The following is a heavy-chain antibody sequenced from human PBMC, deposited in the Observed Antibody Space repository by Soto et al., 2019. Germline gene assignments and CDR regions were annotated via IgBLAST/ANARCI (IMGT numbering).Heavy chain of an antibody. D-gene: IGHD2-2*01. CDR3: ARNWNLALVPAAYFDS. Sequence: SETLSLTCTVSNFSVLTSIYYWAWIRQPPGKGLEWVGTVYYTGTTYYNPSLQSRVTISIDTSKNQFSLNLNSVTAADTAVYYCARNWNLALVPAAYFDSWGQGTLVPSPQ. CDR1: NFSVLTSIYY. V-gene: IGHV4-39*01. J-gene: IGHJ4*02. CDR2: VYYTGTT.